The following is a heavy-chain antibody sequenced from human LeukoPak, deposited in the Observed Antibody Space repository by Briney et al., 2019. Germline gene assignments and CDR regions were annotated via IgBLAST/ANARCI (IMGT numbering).Heavy chain of an antibody. CDR2: ISGSGSGGST. D-gene: IGHD3-9*01. CDR3: AKGKYFDWSYAFEI. J-gene: IGHJ3*02. CDR1: GFTFSSSA. Sequence: PGGSLRLSCAASGFTFSSSAMSWVRQAPGKGLEWVSNISGSGSGGSTYYADSVKGRFTISRDNSKNTLYLQMNSLRAEDTAVYYCAKGKYFDWSYAFEIWGQGTMITVSS. V-gene: IGHV3-23*01.